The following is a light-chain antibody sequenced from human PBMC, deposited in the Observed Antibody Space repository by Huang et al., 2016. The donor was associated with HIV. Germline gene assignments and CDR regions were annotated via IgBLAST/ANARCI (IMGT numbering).Light chain of an antibody. CDR1: QTVSSN. CDR3: QHYRVWPPVYT. J-gene: IGKJ2*01. V-gene: IGKV3-15*01. Sequence: EIVMTQSPATLSVSPGERATRSCRASQTVSSNLAWYQQKPGQAPRLLIYAASTRATEIPARFSGSGSGTEVTLTISSLQSEDFAVYYCQHYRVWPPVYTFGQGTKLEIK. CDR2: AAS.